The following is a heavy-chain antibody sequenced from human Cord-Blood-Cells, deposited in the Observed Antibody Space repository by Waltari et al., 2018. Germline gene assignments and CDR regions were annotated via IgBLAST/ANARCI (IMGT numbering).Heavy chain of an antibody. V-gene: IGHV1-58*01. J-gene: IGHJ3*02. CDR3: AAPPYWSGYLHDAFDI. CDR2: IVVGSGNT. D-gene: IGHD3-3*01. Sequence: QMQLVQSGPEVKKPGTSVKVSCKASGFTFTSSAVQWVRQARGQRLEGIGWIVVGSGNTNYAQKFQERVTITRDMSTSTAYMERSSLRSEDTAVYYCAAPPYWSGYLHDAFDIWGQGTMVTVSS. CDR1: GFTFTSSA.